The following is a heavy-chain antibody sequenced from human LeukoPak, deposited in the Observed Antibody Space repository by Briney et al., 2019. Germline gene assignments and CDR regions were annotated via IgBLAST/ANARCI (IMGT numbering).Heavy chain of an antibody. D-gene: IGHD3-3*01. Sequence: GGSLRLSCAASGFTFSSYEMTWVRQAPGKGLEWVSYISSSGSFIYYADSVRGRFTISRDSAKNSLYLQMNSLRAEDTAVYYCARGGTYYDPSVRPTDYWGQGTLVTVSS. CDR1: GFTFSSYE. V-gene: IGHV3-48*03. CDR2: ISSSGSFI. J-gene: IGHJ4*02. CDR3: ARGGTYYDPSVRPTDY.